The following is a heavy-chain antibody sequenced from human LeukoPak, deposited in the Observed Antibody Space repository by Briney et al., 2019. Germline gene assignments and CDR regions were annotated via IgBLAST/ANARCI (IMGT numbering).Heavy chain of an antibody. J-gene: IGHJ6*02. CDR1: GFTFSSYD. D-gene: IGHD6-19*01. CDR2: IGTAGDT. V-gene: IGHV3-13*01. Sequence: PGGSLRLSCSASGFTFSSYDMHWVRQATGKGLEWVSAIGTAGDTYYPGSVKGRFTISRENAKNSLCLQMNSLRAGDTAVYYCARGGVSSGLDLRDPVMDVWGQGTTVTVSS. CDR3: ARGGVSSGLDLRDPVMDV.